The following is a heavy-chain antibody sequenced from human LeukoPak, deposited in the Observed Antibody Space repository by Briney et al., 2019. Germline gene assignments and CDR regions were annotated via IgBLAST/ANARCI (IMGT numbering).Heavy chain of an antibody. CDR2: INPSGGST. CDR3: ARATTVVNGVIYGMDV. Sequence: ASVKVSCKASGYTFTSYCMHWVRQAPGQGLEWMGIINPSGGSTSYAQKFQGRVTMTRDTSTSTVYMELSSLRSEDTAVYYCARATTVVNGVIYGMDVWGQGTTVTVSS. J-gene: IGHJ6*02. CDR1: GYTFTSYC. D-gene: IGHD4-17*01. V-gene: IGHV1-46*01.